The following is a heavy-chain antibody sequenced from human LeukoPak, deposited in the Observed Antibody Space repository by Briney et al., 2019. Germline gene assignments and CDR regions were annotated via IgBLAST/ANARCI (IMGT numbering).Heavy chain of an antibody. Sequence: GGSLRLSCAASGFTFSSYSMNWVRQAPGKGLEWVSAISGSGGSTYYADSVKGRFTISRDNAKNSLYLQMNSLRAEDTAVYYCARNYYDSSGYYQHDAFDIWGQGTMVTVSS. CDR3: ARNYYDSSGYYQHDAFDI. CDR1: GFTFSSYS. V-gene: IGHV3-21*01. D-gene: IGHD3-22*01. CDR2: ISGSGGST. J-gene: IGHJ3*02.